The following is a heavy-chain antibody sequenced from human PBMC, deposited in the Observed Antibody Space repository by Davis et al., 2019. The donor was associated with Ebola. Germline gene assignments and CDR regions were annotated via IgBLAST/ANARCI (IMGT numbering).Heavy chain of an antibody. D-gene: IGHD3-22*01. Sequence: GGSLRLSCQDSGDSFSTHWIGWVRQMPGKGLEWMGIIYPGDSDTRYSPSFLGQVIFSADKSISTAYLQWSSLKASDTATYYCARAPYYYDVSGFYVDFWGQGTLVTVSS. CDR1: GDSFSTHW. V-gene: IGHV5-51*01. CDR2: IYPGDSDT. J-gene: IGHJ4*02. CDR3: ARAPYYYDVSGFYVDF.